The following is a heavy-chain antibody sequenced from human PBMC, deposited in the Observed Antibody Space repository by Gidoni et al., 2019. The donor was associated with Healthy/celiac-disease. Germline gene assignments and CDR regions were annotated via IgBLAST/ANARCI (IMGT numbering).Heavy chain of an antibody. Sequence: GKGLEWVGRIKSKTDGGTTDYAAPVKGRFTISRDDSKNTLYLQMNSLKTEDTAVYYGTKSAAAALEGFDYGGQGTLVTVSS. J-gene: IGHJ4*02. CDR2: IKSKTDGGTT. V-gene: IGHV3-15*01. CDR3: TKSAAAALEGFDY. D-gene: IGHD6-13*01.